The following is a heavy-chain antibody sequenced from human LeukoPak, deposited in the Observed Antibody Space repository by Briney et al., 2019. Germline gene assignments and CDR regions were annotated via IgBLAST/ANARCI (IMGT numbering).Heavy chain of an antibody. V-gene: IGHV4-59*12. Sequence: PSETLSLTCTVSGGSISSYYWSWIRQPPGKGLEWIGYMYYSGITNYNPSLKSRVTISVDTSKNQFSLKLSSVTAADTAVYYCARGRGYDYVWGSYRQHPDWFDPWGQGTLVTVSS. CDR1: GGSISSYY. J-gene: IGHJ5*02. CDR3: ARGRGYDYVWGSYRQHPDWFDP. CDR2: MYYSGIT. D-gene: IGHD3-16*02.